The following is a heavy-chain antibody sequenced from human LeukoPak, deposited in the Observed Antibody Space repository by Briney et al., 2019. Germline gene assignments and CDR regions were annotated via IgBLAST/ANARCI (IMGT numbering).Heavy chain of an antibody. CDR3: TSSTYYYDSSGYILPY. Sequence: GGSLRLSCAASGFTFSSYWMSWVRQAPGKGLEWVAFIRYDGSNKYYADSVKGRFTISRDNSKNTLYLQMNSLRAEDTAVYYCTSSTYYYDSSGYILPYWGQGTLVTVSS. D-gene: IGHD3-22*01. V-gene: IGHV3-30*02. CDR1: GFTFSSYW. J-gene: IGHJ4*02. CDR2: IRYDGSNK.